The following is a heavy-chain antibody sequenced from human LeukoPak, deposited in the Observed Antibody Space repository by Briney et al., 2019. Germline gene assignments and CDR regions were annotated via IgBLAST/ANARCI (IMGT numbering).Heavy chain of an antibody. CDR1: GFTFSSYG. J-gene: IGHJ3*02. CDR2: IWYDGSNK. V-gene: IGHV3-33*01. Sequence: GRSLRLSCAASGFTFSSYGMHWVRQAPGKELEWVAVIWYDGSNKYYADSVKGRFTISRDNSKNTLYLQMNSLRAEDTAVYYCARDLLLWFGELLTTPSDAFDIWGQGTMVTVSS. D-gene: IGHD3-10*01. CDR3: ARDLLLWFGELLTTPSDAFDI.